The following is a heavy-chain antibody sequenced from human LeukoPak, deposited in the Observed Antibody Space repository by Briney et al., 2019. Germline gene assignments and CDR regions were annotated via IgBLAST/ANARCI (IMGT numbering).Heavy chain of an antibody. V-gene: IGHV3-23*01. CDR3: AKDSVEWFHVT. Sequence: GGSLRLSRTASGFVFSDYTLSWVRQAPGKGLEWVSFISGSGRTTQYADSVKGRFTISRDNSKSTVYVQMNSLRAEDTAVYYCAKDSVEWFHVTWGQGILVTVSS. CDR2: ISGSGRTT. D-gene: IGHD3-3*01. CDR1: GFVFSDYT. J-gene: IGHJ4*02.